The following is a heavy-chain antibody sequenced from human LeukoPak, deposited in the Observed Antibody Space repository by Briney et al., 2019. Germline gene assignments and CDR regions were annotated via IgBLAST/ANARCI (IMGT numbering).Heavy chain of an antibody. CDR2: ISGSGGST. CDR3: AKDRFCLEWCMLSQMDY. CDR1: GFTFSSHA. J-gene: IGHJ4*02. Sequence: GGSLRLSCAASGFTFSSHAMSWVRQAPGKGLEWVSAISGSGGSTYYADSVKGRFTISRDNSKNTLYLQMNSLRAEDTAVYYCAKDRFCLEWCMLSQMDYWGQGTLVTVSS. D-gene: IGHD2-8*01. V-gene: IGHV3-23*01.